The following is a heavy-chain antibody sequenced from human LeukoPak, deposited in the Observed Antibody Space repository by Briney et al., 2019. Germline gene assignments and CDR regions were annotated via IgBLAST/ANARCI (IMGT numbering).Heavy chain of an antibody. V-gene: IGHV3-48*03. Sequence: GGSLTLSCAASGFTFCSYDMNWVRQAPGKGLEWVSYISSSSSTIYYADSVKGRFTISRDNAKNSLYLQMNSLRAEDTAVYYCARESDYSDILTGAFRYYYYYMDVWGKGTTVTISS. CDR2: ISSSSSTI. J-gene: IGHJ6*03. CDR3: ARESDYSDILTGAFRYYYYYMDV. D-gene: IGHD3-9*01. CDR1: GFTFCSYD.